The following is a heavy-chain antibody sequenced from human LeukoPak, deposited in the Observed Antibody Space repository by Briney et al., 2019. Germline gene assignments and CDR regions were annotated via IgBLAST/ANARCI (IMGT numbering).Heavy chain of an antibody. V-gene: IGHV3-7*01. D-gene: IGHD6-19*01. J-gene: IGHJ4*02. CDR1: GFTFRNYW. Sequence: GGSLRLSCAASGFTFRNYWMSWVRQAPGNGLEWVASIKLDGSDKYYVDSVKGRFTISRDNAKNSVHLQMNSLRAEDTAVYYRARVGQWLPDYWGQGTLVTVSS. CDR2: IKLDGSDK. CDR3: ARVGQWLPDY.